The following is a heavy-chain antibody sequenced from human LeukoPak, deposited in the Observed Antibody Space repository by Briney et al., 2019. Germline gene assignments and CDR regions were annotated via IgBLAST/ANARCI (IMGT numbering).Heavy chain of an antibody. CDR3: AKGYSESSGWDHFDY. CDR1: GFTFSSYG. CDR2: ISYDGSNK. D-gene: IGHD6-19*01. Sequence: GGSLRLSCAASGFTFSSYGMHWVRQAPGKGLEWVAVISYDGSNKYYADSVKGRFTISRDNSKNTLSLQMNSLRAEDTAVYYCAKGYSESSGWDHFDYWGQGTLVTVSS. J-gene: IGHJ4*02. V-gene: IGHV3-30*18.